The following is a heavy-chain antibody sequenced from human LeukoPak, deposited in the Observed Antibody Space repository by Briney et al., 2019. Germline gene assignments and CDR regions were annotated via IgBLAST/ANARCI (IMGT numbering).Heavy chain of an antibody. D-gene: IGHD6-25*01. V-gene: IGHV1-69*05. CDR2: IIPIFCTA. J-gene: IGHJ5*02. Sequence: SVKVSCKASGGTFSSYAISWVRQAPGQGLEWMGGIIPIFCTANYAQKFQGRVTITTDESTSTAYMERSSLRSEDTAVYYCARGSGGYNWFDPWGQGTLVTVST. CDR1: GGTFSSYA. CDR3: ARGSGGYNWFDP.